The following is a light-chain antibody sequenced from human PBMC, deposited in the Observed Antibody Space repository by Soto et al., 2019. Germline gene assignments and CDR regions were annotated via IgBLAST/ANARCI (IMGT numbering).Light chain of an antibody. J-gene: IGKJ5*01. V-gene: IGKV1-5*03. CDR1: QTISSW. CDR2: KAS. Sequence: DIQMTQSASTLSGSVGDRVTITCRASQTISSWLAWYQQKPGKAPKLLIYKASTLKSGVPSRFSGSGSGTEFTLTISSLHPEDFATYYCQQLNSYPITFGQGTRLEIK. CDR3: QQLNSYPIT.